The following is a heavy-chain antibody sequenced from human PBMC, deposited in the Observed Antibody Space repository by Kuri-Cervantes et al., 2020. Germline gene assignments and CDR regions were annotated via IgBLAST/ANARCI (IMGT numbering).Heavy chain of an antibody. CDR3: ARTFWSGYSNWFDP. CDR2: IYHSGST. D-gene: IGHD3-3*01. CDR1: GGSISSGGYS. Sequence: LRLSCAVSGGSISSGGYSWSWIRQPPGKGLERIGYIYHSGSTYYNPSLKSRVTISVDRSKNQFSLKLSSVTAADTAVYYCARTFWSGYSNWFDPWGQGTLVTVSS. V-gene: IGHV4-30-2*01. J-gene: IGHJ5*02.